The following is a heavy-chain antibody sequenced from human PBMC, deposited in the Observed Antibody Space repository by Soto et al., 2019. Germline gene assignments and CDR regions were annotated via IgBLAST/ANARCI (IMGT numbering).Heavy chain of an antibody. J-gene: IGHJ6*02. CDR2: IIPIFGTA. D-gene: IGHD5-18*01. Sequence: GASVKVSCKASGGTFSSYAISWVRQAPGQGLEWMGGIIPIFGTANYAQKFQGRVTITADESTSTAYMELSSLRSEDTAVYYCARAQSLTWIQLSYYYYGMDVWGQGTTVTVSS. CDR1: GGTFSSYA. CDR3: ARAQSLTWIQLSYYYYGMDV. V-gene: IGHV1-69*13.